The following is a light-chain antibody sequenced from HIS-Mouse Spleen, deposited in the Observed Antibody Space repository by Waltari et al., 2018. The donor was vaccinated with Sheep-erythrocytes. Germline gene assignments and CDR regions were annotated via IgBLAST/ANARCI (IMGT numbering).Light chain of an antibody. CDR3: QQYYSYPYT. CDR2: AAS. V-gene: IGKV1-8*01. CDR1: QGISSY. J-gene: IGKJ2*01. Sequence: AIRMTQSPSSLPASTGDRVTITCRARQGISSYLAWYQQKPGKAPKLLIYAASTLQSGVPSRFSGSGSGTDFTLTISCLQSEDFATYYCQQYYSYPYTFGQGTKLEIK.